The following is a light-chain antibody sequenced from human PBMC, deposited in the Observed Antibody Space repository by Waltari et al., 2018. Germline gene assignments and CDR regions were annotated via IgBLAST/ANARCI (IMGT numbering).Light chain of an antibody. CDR2: EGN. CDR1: SSDVGTYNF. CDR3: YSYAGSGTWV. Sequence: GQSITISCTGTSSDVGTYNFSSWYQQNPGKAPKLMIYEGNKRPSGVSNRFSGSKAGNTASLTISGLQAEDEADYYCYSYAGSGTWVFGGGTKLTVL. V-gene: IGLV2-23*01. J-gene: IGLJ3*02.